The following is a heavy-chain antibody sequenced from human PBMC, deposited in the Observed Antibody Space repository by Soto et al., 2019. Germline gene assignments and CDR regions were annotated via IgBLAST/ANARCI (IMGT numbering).Heavy chain of an antibody. Sequence: GGSLRLSCAASGFTFSSYSMNWVRQAPGKGLEWVSSISSSSYIYYADSVKGRFTISRDNAKNSLYLQMNSLRAEDTAVYYCARPTYYYGSGSYLGRAYYYGMDVWGQGTTVTVSS. D-gene: IGHD3-10*01. J-gene: IGHJ6*02. V-gene: IGHV3-21*01. CDR3: ARPTYYYGSGSYLGRAYYYGMDV. CDR1: GFTFSSYS. CDR2: ISSSSYI.